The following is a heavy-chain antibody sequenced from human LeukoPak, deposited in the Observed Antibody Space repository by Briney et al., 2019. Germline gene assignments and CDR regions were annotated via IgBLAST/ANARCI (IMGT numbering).Heavy chain of an antibody. CDR2: IYYSGST. CDR3: ASRGYSSSWYGSGDY. V-gene: IGHV4-39*01. Sequence: PSETLSLTCSVSGGSISSSSYYWGWIRQPPGKGLEWIGSIYYSGSTYYNPSLKSRVTISVDTSKNQFSLKLSSVTAADTAVYYCASRGYSSSWYGSGDYWGQGTLVTVSS. J-gene: IGHJ4*02. D-gene: IGHD6-13*01. CDR1: GGSISSSSYY.